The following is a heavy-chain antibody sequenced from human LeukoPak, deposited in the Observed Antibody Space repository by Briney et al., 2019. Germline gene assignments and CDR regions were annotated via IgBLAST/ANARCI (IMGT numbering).Heavy chain of an antibody. CDR2: IIPIFGTA. Sequence: ASVKVSCKASGGTFISYAISWVRQAPGQGLEWMGGIIPIFGTANYAQKFQGRVTITADESTSTAYMELSSLRSEDTAVYYCARGPRYCSGGSCYFGYYYYGMDVWGQGTTVTVSS. D-gene: IGHD2-15*01. CDR3: ARGPRYCSGGSCYFGYYYYGMDV. J-gene: IGHJ6*02. V-gene: IGHV1-69*13. CDR1: GGTFISYA.